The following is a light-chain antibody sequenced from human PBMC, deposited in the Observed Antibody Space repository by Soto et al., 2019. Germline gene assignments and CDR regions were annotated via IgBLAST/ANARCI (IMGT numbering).Light chain of an antibody. Sequence: DTQMTQSPSILSASVGDRVIITCRASQTIYSWLAWYQQKPGQAPRLLIHKASTVETGVPSRFSGSGYGSEFTLIISSLQPDDSATYYCHQYNSYPRTFGQGTKVDIK. CDR2: KAS. J-gene: IGKJ1*01. CDR3: HQYNSYPRT. V-gene: IGKV1-5*03. CDR1: QTIYSW.